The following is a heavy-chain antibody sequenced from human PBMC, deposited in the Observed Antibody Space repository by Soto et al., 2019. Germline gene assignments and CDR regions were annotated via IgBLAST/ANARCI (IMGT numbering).Heavy chain of an antibody. D-gene: IGHD6-13*01. CDR3: ARHSQLVAAAGTFDY. J-gene: IGHJ4*02. CDR1: GGSISSYY. Sequence: SETLSLTCTVSGGSISSYYWSWIRQPPGKGLEWIGYIYYSGSTNYNPSLKSRVTISVDRSKNQFSLKLSSVTAADTAVYYCARHSQLVAAAGTFDYWGQGTLVTVSS. V-gene: IGHV4-59*01. CDR2: IYYSGST.